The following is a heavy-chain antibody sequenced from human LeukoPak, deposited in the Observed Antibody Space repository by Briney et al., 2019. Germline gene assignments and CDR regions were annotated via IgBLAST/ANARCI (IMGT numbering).Heavy chain of an antibody. CDR3: AREPVTTQGEDY. V-gene: IGHV1-18*01. J-gene: IGHJ4*02. CDR2: ISAYNGDT. CDR1: GYTFTSYG. D-gene: IGHD4-17*01. Sequence: ASVTVSCKASGYTFTSYGISWVRQAPGQGLEWMGWISAYNGDTNYARKLQGRVTMTTDTSTSTAYMELRSLRSDDTAVYYCAREPVTTQGEDYWGQGTLVTVSS.